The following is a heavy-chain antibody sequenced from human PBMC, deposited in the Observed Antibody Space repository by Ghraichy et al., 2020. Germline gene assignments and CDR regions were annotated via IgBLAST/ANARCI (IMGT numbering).Heavy chain of an antibody. CDR1: GFTFSSYA. V-gene: IGHV3-23*01. CDR3: AKDVGSNYDFWSGYYRGFDY. CDR2: ISGSGGST. D-gene: IGHD3-3*01. J-gene: IGHJ4*02. Sequence: GGSLRLSCAASGFTFSSYAMSWVRQAPGKGLEWVSAISGSGGSTYYADSVKGRFTISRDNSKNTLYLQMNSLRAEDTAVYYCAKDVGSNYDFWSGYYRGFDYWGQGTLVTVSS.